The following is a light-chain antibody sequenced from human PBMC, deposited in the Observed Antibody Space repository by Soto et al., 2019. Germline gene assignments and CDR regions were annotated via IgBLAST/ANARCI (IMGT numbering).Light chain of an antibody. CDR2: GAS. Sequence: EIVLTQSPGTLSLSPGERATLSCRASQSVSSSYLAWYQQKPGQAPRLLIYGASSRATGIPDRFSGSGSGTDFNLTITTLQPEDPAVYSCQQYGDSRRTFGQGTKV. CDR1: QSVSSSY. J-gene: IGKJ1*01. V-gene: IGKV3-20*01. CDR3: QQYGDSRRT.